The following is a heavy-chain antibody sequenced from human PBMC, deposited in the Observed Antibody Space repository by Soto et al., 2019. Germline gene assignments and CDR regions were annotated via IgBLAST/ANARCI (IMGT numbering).Heavy chain of an antibody. CDR1: GGSISSSNW. CDR3: ARDVYYYGSGSYYPGEENWFDP. D-gene: IGHD3-10*01. J-gene: IGHJ5*02. V-gene: IGHV4-4*02. Sequence: SETLSLTCAVSGGSISSSNWWSWVRQPPGKGLEWIGEIYHSGSTNYNPSLKSRVTISVDKSKNQFSLKLSSVTAADTAVYYCARDVYYYGSGSYYPGEENWFDPWGQGTLVTVSS. CDR2: IYHSGST.